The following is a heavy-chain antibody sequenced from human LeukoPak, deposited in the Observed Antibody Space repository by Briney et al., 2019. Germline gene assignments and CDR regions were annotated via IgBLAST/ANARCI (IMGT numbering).Heavy chain of an antibody. CDR2: ISGSGGST. D-gene: IGHD3-16*01. J-gene: IGHJ4*02. CDR1: GFTFSDYY. Sequence: PGGSLRLSCAASGFTFSDYYMSWIRQAPGKGLEWVSAISGSGGSTYYADSVKGRFTISRDNSKNTLYLQMNSLRAEDTAVYYCAKRKAGDDYWGQGTLVTVSS. CDR3: AKRKAGDDY. V-gene: IGHV3-23*01.